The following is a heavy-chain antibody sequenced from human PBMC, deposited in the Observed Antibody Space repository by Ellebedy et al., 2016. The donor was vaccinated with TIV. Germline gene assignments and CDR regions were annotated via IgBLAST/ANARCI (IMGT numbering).Heavy chain of an antibody. Sequence: AASVKVSCKASGYTFTGYAMNWVRQAPGQGLEWMGWINTNTGNPTYAQGFTGRFVFSLDTSVSTAYLQISSLKAEDTAVYYCARGAAAGFFWYFDLWGRGTLVTVSS. J-gene: IGHJ2*01. CDR3: ARGAAAGFFWYFDL. V-gene: IGHV7-4-1*02. CDR1: GYTFTGYA. D-gene: IGHD6-13*01. CDR2: INTNTGNP.